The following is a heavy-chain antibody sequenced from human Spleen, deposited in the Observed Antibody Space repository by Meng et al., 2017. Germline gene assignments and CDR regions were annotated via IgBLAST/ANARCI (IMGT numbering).Heavy chain of an antibody. CDR3: ARALGGYWSEGYFDY. J-gene: IGHJ4*02. Sequence: GESLKISCAASGFTFSSYSMNWVRQAPGKGLEWVSSISSSSSYIYYADSVKGRFTISRDNAKNSLYLQMNSLRAEDTAVYYCARALGGYWSEGYFDYWGQGTLVTGAS. D-gene: IGHD3-3*01. V-gene: IGHV3-21*01. CDR2: ISSSSSYI. CDR1: GFTFSSYS.